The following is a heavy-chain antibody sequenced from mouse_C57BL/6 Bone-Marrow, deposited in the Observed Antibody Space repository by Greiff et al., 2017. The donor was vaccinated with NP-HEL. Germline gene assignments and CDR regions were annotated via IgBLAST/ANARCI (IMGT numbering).Heavy chain of an antibody. J-gene: IGHJ2*01. CDR3: ARGATVVATRGYYCDY. CDR2: IYPGDGDT. CDR1: GYAFSSYW. D-gene: IGHD1-1*01. Sequence: QVQLQQSGAELVKPGASVKISCKASGYAFSSYWMNWVKQRPGKGLEWLGQIYPGDGDTNYNGKFKGKATLTADKSSSTAYMPRSSLSAEDSAVYFGARGATVVATRGYYCDYWGQGTTLTVSS. V-gene: IGHV1-80*01.